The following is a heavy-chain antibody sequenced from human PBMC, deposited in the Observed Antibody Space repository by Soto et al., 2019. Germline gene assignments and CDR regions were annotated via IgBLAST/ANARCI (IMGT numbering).Heavy chain of an antibody. D-gene: IGHD3-3*01. CDR3: ARNDYDFWSGHILTRNYYSYGMDV. CDR2: IIPIFGTA. Sequence: QVQLVQSGAEVKKPGSSVKVSCKASGGTFSSYAISWVRQAPGQGLEWMGGIIPIFGTANYAQKFQGRVTITAYEYTSTAYMELSSLRSEDTAVYYCARNDYDFWSGHILTRNYYSYGMDVWGQGTTVTVSS. J-gene: IGHJ6*02. CDR1: GGTFSSYA. V-gene: IGHV1-69*01.